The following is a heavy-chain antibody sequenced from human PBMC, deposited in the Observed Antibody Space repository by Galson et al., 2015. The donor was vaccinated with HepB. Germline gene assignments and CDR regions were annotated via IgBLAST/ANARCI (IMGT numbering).Heavy chain of an antibody. J-gene: IGHJ2*01. Sequence: CAISGDSVSSNSAAWNWIRQSPSRGLEWLGRTYYRSKWYNDYAVSVKSRITINPDTSKNQFSPKLSSVTAADTAVYYCARGDYYGNSMQWYFDLWGRGTLVTVSS. D-gene: IGHD3-10*01. CDR1: GDSVSSNSAA. V-gene: IGHV6-1*01. CDR2: TYYRSKWYN. CDR3: ARGDYYGNSMQWYFDL.